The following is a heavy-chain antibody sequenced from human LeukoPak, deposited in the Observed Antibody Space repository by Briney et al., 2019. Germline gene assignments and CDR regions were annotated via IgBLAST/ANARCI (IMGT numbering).Heavy chain of an antibody. Sequence: KPSETLSLTCAVYGGSFSGYYWSWIRQPPGKGLEWIGEINHSGSTNYNPSLKSRVTISVDTSKNQFSLKLSSVTAADTAVYYCARSVEVATIRPLGYRGQGTLVTVSS. V-gene: IGHV4-34*01. D-gene: IGHD5-24*01. CDR1: GGSFSGYY. CDR2: INHSGST. J-gene: IGHJ4*02. CDR3: ARSVEVATIRPLGY.